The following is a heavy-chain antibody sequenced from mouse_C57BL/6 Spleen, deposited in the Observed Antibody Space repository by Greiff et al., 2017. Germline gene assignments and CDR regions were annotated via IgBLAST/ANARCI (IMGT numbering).Heavy chain of an antibody. CDR2: IDPEDGDT. CDR3: RIYYYGSSYYFDY. CDR1: GFNIKDYY. Sequence: EVQLQQSGAELVRPGASVKLSCTASGFNIKDYYMHWVKQRPEQGLEWIGRIDPEDGDTEYAPKFQGKATMTADTSSNTAYLQLSSLTSEDIAVYYCRIYYYGSSYYFDYWGQGTTLTVSS. J-gene: IGHJ2*01. D-gene: IGHD1-1*01. V-gene: IGHV14-1*01.